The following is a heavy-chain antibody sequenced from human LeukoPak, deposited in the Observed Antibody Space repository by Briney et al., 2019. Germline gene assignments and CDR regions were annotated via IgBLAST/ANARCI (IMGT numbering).Heavy chain of an antibody. J-gene: IGHJ6*03. Sequence: AGGSLRLSCAASGFTFSSYAMSWVRQAPGKGLEWVPAISGSGGSTYYADSVKGRFTISRDNSKNTLYLQMNSLRAEDTAVYYCANFRDYYYYYMDVWGKGTTVTVSS. CDR2: ISGSGGST. CDR1: GFTFSSYA. V-gene: IGHV3-23*01. CDR3: ANFRDYYYYYMDV.